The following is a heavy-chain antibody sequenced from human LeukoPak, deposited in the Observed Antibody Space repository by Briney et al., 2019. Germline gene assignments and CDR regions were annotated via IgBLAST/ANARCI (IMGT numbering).Heavy chain of an antibody. CDR3: ARRVYCGGDCYSTPFDY. CDR1: GGSISSSSYY. CDR2: IYYSGST. D-gene: IGHD2-21*01. Sequence: PSETLSLTCTVSGGSISSSSYYWGWIRQPPGKGLEWIGSIYYSGSTYYNPSLKSRVTISVDTSKNQFSLKLSSVTAADTAMYYCARRVYCGGDCYSTPFDYWGQGTLVTVSS. J-gene: IGHJ4*02. V-gene: IGHV4-39*01.